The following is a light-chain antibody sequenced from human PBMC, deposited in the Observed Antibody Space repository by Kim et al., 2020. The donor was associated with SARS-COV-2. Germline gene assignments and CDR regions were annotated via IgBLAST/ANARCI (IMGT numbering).Light chain of an antibody. CDR3: QQYDDWPPWT. Sequence: SPGETATLYCRASQSVSSNVAWYQQKPGQAPRLLIYGASTRATGIPARFSGSGSGTDFTLTISSLQSEDLAVYHCQQYDDWPPWTFGQGTKVDIK. CDR2: GAS. CDR1: QSVSSN. V-gene: IGKV3-15*01. J-gene: IGKJ1*01.